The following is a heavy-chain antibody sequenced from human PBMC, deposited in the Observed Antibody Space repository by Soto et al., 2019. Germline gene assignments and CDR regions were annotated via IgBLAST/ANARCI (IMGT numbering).Heavy chain of an antibody. CDR2: IYHSGAT. V-gene: IGHV4-30-2*01. CDR1: GDSISRDGFS. J-gene: IGHJ4*02. CDR3: AREMSYYFDS. Sequence: QLQLQESGSGLVKPSQTLVLTCTVSGDSISRDGFSWSWIRQPPGKGLEWIGFIYHSGATYYNPSLKSRVTTSIDKSKNQSSLRLASVTAADTAVYYCAREMSYYFDSWGQGTLVTVSS.